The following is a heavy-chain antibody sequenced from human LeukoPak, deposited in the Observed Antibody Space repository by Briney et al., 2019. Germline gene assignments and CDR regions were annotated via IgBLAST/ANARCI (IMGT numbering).Heavy chain of an antibody. CDR3: ARHGPDRRIDYYGMDV. D-gene: IGHD1-14*01. Sequence: SETLSLTCTVSGGSISSYYWSWIRQTPGKGLEWIGYIYYSGSTNYNPSLKSRVTISVDTSKNQFSLKLSSVTAADTAVYYCARHGPDRRIDYYGMDVWGQGTTVTVSS. V-gene: IGHV4-59*08. CDR1: GGSISSYY. J-gene: IGHJ6*02. CDR2: IYYSGST.